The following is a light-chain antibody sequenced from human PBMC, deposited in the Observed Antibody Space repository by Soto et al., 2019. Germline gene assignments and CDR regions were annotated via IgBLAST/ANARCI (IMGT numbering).Light chain of an antibody. J-gene: IGLJ1*01. CDR2: RNN. CDR1: SSNIGSNY. V-gene: IGLV1-47*01. Sequence: QSALTQPPSASGTPGQRVTISCSGSSSNIGSNYVYWYQQLPGTAPKLLIYRNNQRPSGVPDRFSGSKSGTSASLAISGLRSGDEADYYCAAWDDSLSGYVFGTGTKGTVL. CDR3: AAWDDSLSGYV.